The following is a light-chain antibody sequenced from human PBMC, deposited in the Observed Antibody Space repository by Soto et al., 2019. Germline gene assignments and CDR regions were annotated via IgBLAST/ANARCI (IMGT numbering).Light chain of an antibody. CDR1: QDIRND. CDR3: LQHNDYPPT. CDR2: AAS. Sequence: DIQMTQSPSSLSASVGDRVTITCRASQDIRNDLGWYQQKPGKAPKRLIYAASSLQSGVPSRFSGSGSGPEFTLTISSLQPEDYATCLQHNDYPPTFGQGTKVEI. J-gene: IGKJ1*01. V-gene: IGKV1-17*01.